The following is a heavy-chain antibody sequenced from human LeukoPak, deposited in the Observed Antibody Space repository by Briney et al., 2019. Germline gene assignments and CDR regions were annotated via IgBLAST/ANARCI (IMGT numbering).Heavy chain of an antibody. J-gene: IGHJ3*02. D-gene: IGHD2-2*01. Sequence: GGSLRLSCAASGFIFSRYAMSWVRQAPGKGLEWVSSISGSGTGTYYADSVKGRFTISRDNSKNTLYLQMNSLRAEDTAVYYCARASLDCSSTSCYYAFDIWGQGTMVTVSS. CDR1: GFIFSRYA. CDR3: ARASLDCSSTSCYYAFDI. CDR2: ISGSGTGT. V-gene: IGHV3-23*01.